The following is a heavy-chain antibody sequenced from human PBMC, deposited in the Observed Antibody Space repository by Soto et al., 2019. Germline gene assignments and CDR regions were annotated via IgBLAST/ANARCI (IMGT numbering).Heavy chain of an antibody. D-gene: IGHD6-19*01. V-gene: IGHV4-39*01. CDR2: IYYSGGT. CDR1: GGSISSSSYY. Sequence: PSGTLSLTCAVSGGSISSSSYYWGWIRQPPGKGLEWIGNIYYSGGTYYNPSLKSRVTISVDTSKKQFSLKLSSLTAADTAVYYCARQWLGEFDYWGPGTLVTVSA. J-gene: IGHJ4*02. CDR3: ARQWLGEFDY.